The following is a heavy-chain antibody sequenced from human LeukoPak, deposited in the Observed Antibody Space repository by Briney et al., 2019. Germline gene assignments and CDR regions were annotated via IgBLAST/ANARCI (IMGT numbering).Heavy chain of an antibody. J-gene: IGHJ6*03. Sequence: PSETLSLTCTVSSYSIGSDYYWGWIRQPPGKGLEWIGYIYYSGSTNYNPSLKSRVTISVDTSKNQFSLKLSSVTAADTAVYYCARGFELGSVMDVWGKGTTVTVSS. D-gene: IGHD7-27*01. CDR2: IYYSGST. V-gene: IGHV4-61*01. CDR3: ARGFELGSVMDV. CDR1: SYSIGSDYY.